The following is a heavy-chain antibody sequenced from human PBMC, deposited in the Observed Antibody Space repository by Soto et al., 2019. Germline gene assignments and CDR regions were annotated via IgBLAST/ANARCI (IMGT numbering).Heavy chain of an antibody. D-gene: IGHD4-17*01. CDR1: GVAVSSNY. Sequence: EVQLAESGGGSVQPGESLRLSCAASGVAVSSNYMNWVRQAPGKGLEWVSIIHSDGTTYYADSVKGRFTISRDSSKNTLYLQMNSLRAEDTAVYYCARASTVTTIFDYWGQGTLVTVSS. J-gene: IGHJ4*02. V-gene: IGHV3-66*01. CDR3: ARASTVTTIFDY. CDR2: IHSDGTT.